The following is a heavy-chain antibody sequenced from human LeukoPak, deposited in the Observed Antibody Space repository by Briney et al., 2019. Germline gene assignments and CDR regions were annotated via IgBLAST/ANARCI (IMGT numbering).Heavy chain of an antibody. CDR1: GGSISGYY. Sequence: SETLSLTCSVSGGSISGYYWSWIQQPPGKGLEWIGSIYYSGSTYYNPSLKSRVTISVDTSKNQFSLKLSSVTAADTAVYYCARSLSGSSSLNYYYYGMDVWGQGTTVTVSS. V-gene: IGHV4-59*05. CDR2: IYYSGST. CDR3: ARSLSGSSSLNYYYYGMDV. D-gene: IGHD1-26*01. J-gene: IGHJ6*02.